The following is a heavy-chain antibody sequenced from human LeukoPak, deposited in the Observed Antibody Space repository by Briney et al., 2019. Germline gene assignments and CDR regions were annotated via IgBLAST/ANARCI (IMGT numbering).Heavy chain of an antibody. Sequence: ASVKVSCKTSGYTFSTYGLSWVRQAPGQGLEWMGWISGNSGKTHYAQKFQDRVTLTTDTSSTTAFMELRSLRSDDTAMYYCARNAGSYFGFPPWGQGTLVTVSS. CDR2: ISGNSGKT. CDR3: ARNAGSYFGFPP. CDR1: GYTFSTYG. J-gene: IGHJ5*02. V-gene: IGHV1-18*01. D-gene: IGHD1-26*01.